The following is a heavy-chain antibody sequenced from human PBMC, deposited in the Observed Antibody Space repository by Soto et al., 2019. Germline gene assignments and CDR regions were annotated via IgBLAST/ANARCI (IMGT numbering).Heavy chain of an antibody. Sequence: GGSLRLSCAASGFTFNTHWMHWARQAPGKGLVWVSRINSDGSITDYADSVKGRFSISRDNPRNTLYLQMNSLSPEDTAVYYCARAMTSVGAAAKGDFWGQGTLVTVSS. CDR2: INSDGSIT. V-gene: IGHV3-74*01. D-gene: IGHD1-26*01. J-gene: IGHJ4*02. CDR3: ARAMTSVGAAAKGDF. CDR1: GFTFNTHW.